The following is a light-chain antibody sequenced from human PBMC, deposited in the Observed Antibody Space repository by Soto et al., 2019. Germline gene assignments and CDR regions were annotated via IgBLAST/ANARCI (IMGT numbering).Light chain of an antibody. CDR3: QQYENSVMYT. CDR2: DVS. J-gene: IGKJ2*01. V-gene: IGKV3-20*01. Sequence: EIVLTQSPGPLSLSPGARATLSCRASQRVRRSFFAWYQQKPGQAPRLLIYDVSVRATGIPDRFSGSGSGTDFTLTINRLEPEDFAVYYCQQYENSVMYTFGQGTKLEIK. CDR1: QRVRRSF.